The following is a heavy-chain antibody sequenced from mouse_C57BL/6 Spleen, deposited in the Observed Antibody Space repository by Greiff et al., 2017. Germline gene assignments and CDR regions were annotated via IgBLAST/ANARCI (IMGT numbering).Heavy chain of an antibody. D-gene: IGHD2-4*01. V-gene: IGHV1-78*01. CDR3: AIKGAYYDYLYYAMDY. CDR1: GYTFTDHT. CDR2: IYPRDGST. J-gene: IGHJ4*01. Sequence: VQGVESDAELVKPGASVKISCKVSGYTFTDHTIHWMKQRPEQGLEWIGYIYPRDGSTKYNEKFKGKATLTADKSSSTAYMQLNSLTSEDSAVYFCAIKGAYYDYLYYAMDYWGQGTSVTVSS.